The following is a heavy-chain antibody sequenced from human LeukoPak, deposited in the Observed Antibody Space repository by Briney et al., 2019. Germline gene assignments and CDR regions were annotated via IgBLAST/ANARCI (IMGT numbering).Heavy chain of an antibody. D-gene: IGHD2-8*01. CDR3: ARAGYCTNGVCYRGSYYHYYMDV. CDR2: INPNSGGT. Sequence: ASVKVSCKASGYTFTGYYMHWVRQAPGQGLEWMGWINPNSGGTNYAQKFQGRVTVTRDTSISTAYMELSRLRSDDTAVYYCARAGYCTNGVCYRGSYYHYYMDVWGKGTTVTVSS. J-gene: IGHJ6*03. CDR1: GYTFTGYY. V-gene: IGHV1-2*02.